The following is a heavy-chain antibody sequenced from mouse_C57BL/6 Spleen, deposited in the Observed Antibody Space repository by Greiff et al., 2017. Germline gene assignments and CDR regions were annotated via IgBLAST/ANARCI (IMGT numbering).Heavy chain of an antibody. D-gene: IGHD2-3*01. J-gene: IGHJ3*01. V-gene: IGHV1-59*01. CDR1: GYTFTSYW. CDR2: IDPSDSFT. CDR3: AKDGYRGCAY. Sequence: VQLQQPGAELVRPGTSVKLSCKASGYTFTSYWMHWVKQRPGQGLEWIGVIDPSDSFTNYNQKFKGKATLTVDPSSSTAYMQLSSLTSEDSAVYYCAKDGYRGCAYWGQGTLVTVSA.